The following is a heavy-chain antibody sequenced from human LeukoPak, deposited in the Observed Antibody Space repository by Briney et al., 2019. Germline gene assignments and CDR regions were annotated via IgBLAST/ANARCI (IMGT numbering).Heavy chain of an antibody. V-gene: IGHV4-59*02. D-gene: IGHD3-10*01. J-gene: IGHJ4*02. CDR2: IYYSGNT. CDR1: GGSVSSYY. CDR3: ARWAPSGGFDY. Sequence: PSETLSLTCTVSGGSVSSYYRSWIRQPPGKGLEWIGYIYYSGNTNYNPSLKSRVTISVDTSKNQFSLKLSSVTAADTAVYYCARWAPSGGFDYWGQGTLVTVSS.